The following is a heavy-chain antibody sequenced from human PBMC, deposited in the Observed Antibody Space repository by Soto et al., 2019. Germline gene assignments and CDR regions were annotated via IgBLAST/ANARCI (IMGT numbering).Heavy chain of an antibody. CDR2: ISGSGGST. Sequence: GGFLRLSCAASGFTFSSYAMSWVRQAPGKGLEWVSAISGSGGSTYYADSVKGRFTISRDNSKNTLYLQMNSLRAEDTAVYYCAKAYMIAVAGLFDYWGQGTLVTVSS. V-gene: IGHV3-23*01. CDR3: AKAYMIAVAGLFDY. CDR1: GFTFSSYA. D-gene: IGHD6-19*01. J-gene: IGHJ4*02.